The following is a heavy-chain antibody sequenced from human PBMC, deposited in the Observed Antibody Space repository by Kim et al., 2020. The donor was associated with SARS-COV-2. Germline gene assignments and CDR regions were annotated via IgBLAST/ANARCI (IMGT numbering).Heavy chain of an antibody. Sequence: GESLKISCKGSGYSFTSYWISWVRQMPGKGLEWMGRIDPSDSYTNYSPSFQGHVTISADKSISTAYLQWSSLKASDTAMYYCARHESSGGIVYVYAQQLPDYWGQGTLVTVSS. V-gene: IGHV5-10-1*01. J-gene: IGHJ4*02. CDR2: IDPSDSYT. CDR1: GYSFTSYW. D-gene: IGHD2-8*01. CDR3: ARHESSGGIVYVYAQQLPDY.